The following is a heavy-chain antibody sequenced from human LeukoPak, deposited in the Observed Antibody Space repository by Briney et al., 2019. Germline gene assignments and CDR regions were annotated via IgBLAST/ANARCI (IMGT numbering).Heavy chain of an antibody. CDR3: ARGCSGGSCFGDFDY. Sequence: GGSLRPSCAAFGFTFSSHEMNGVRKAPGKGLEWVSYISSSGSTIYYADSVKGRFTISRDNAKNSLYLQMNSLRAEDTAVYYCARGCSGGSCFGDFDYWGQGTLGTVSS. J-gene: IGHJ4*02. CDR1: GFTFSSHE. D-gene: IGHD2-15*01. V-gene: IGHV3-48*03. CDR2: ISSSGSTI.